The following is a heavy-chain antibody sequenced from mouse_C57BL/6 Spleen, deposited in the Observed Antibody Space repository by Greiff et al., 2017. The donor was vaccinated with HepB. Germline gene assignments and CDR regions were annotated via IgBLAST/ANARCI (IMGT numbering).Heavy chain of an antibody. D-gene: IGHD1-1*01. CDR3: ARTNNYGSSYVFAY. V-gene: IGHV1-78*01. CDR2: IYPRDGST. J-gene: IGHJ3*01. CDR1: GYTFTDHT. Sequence: VQLQQSDAELVKPGASVKISCKVSGYTFTDHTIHWMNQRPEQGLEWIGSIYPRDGSTKYNEKFKGKSTLTADKSSSTADMQLNSLTSEDSAVYFWARTNNYGSSYVFAYWGQGTLVTVSA.